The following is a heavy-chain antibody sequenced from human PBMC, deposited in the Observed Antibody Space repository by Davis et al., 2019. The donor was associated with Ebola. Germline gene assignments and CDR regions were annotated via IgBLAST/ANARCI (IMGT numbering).Heavy chain of an antibody. CDR3: AKVFSYGPYYYYYGMDV. Sequence: GGSLRLSCAASGFTFDDYAMHWVRQAPGKGLEWVSLISGDGGSTYYADSVKGRFTISRDNSKNSLYLQMNSLRTEDTALYYCAKVFSYGPYYYYYGMDVWGQGTTVTVSS. V-gene: IGHV3-43*02. CDR1: GFTFDDYA. CDR2: ISGDGGST. D-gene: IGHD5-18*01. J-gene: IGHJ6*02.